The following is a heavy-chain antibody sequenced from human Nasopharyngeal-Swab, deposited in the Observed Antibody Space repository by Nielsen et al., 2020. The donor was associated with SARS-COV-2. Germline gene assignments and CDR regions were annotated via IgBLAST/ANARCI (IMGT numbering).Heavy chain of an antibody. CDR3: AKDITAAGTRFFGY. CDR2: ISGSGGST. Sequence: VRQAPGKGLEWVSAISGSGGSTYYADSVKGRFTISRDNSKNTLYLQMNSLRAEDTAVYYCAKDITAAGTRFFGYWGQGTLVTVSS. D-gene: IGHD6-13*01. V-gene: IGHV3-23*01. J-gene: IGHJ4*02.